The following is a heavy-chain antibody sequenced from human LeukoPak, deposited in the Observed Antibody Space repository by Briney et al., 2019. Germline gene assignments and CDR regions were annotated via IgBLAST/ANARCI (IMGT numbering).Heavy chain of an antibody. CDR3: ARERSSSVDPFDY. CDR1: GYMFTDYR. Sequence: ASVKVSCKASGYMFTDYRIHWVRQAPGQGLEWLGWINPNSGGTNYAQTFQGRVTMTRDTSISTAYMELTRLSSDDTAVYYCARERSSSVDPFDYWGQGTLVTVSS. D-gene: IGHD6-6*01. V-gene: IGHV1-2*02. J-gene: IGHJ4*02. CDR2: INPNSGGT.